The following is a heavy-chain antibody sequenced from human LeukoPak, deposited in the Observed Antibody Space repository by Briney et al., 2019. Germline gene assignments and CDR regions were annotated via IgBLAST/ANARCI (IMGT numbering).Heavy chain of an antibody. V-gene: IGHV3-30*02. Sequence: GGSLILFCVASGFSFRNYCSHCLRPPTGRRQERVAFMQYDGSENFYVDSRQGPFTVSRDNSKNTLNLQLNTLSEQDTDVYYCAKDLSSGLSPHYFDSWGQGTLVTVSS. CDR2: MQYDGSEN. D-gene: IGHD3-22*01. J-gene: IGHJ4*02. CDR3: AKDLSSGLSPHYFDS. CDR1: GFSFRNYC.